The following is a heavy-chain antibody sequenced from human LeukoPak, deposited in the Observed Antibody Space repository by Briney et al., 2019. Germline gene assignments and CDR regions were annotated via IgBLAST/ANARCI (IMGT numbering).Heavy chain of an antibody. CDR3: AELGITMIGGV. V-gene: IGHV3-48*04. CDR1: GFTFSSYW. Sequence: GGSLRLSCAASGFTFSSYWMNWVRQAPGKGLEWVSYISSSGNTIYYADSVKGRFTISRDNAKNSLYLQMNSLRAEDTAVYYCAELGITMIGGVWGKGTTVTISS. J-gene: IGHJ6*04. D-gene: IGHD3-10*02. CDR2: ISSSGNTI.